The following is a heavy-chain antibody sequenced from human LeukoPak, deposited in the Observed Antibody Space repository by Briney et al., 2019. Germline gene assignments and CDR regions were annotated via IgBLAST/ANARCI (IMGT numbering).Heavy chain of an antibody. CDR2: IYYSGST. CDR1: GESISGFY. V-gene: IGHV4-59*01. Sequence: SETLSLTCTVSGESISGFYWTWIRQPPGKGLEWIGYIYYSGSTNYNPSLKSRVTISVDTSKNQFSLKLSSVTAADTAVYYCAREKVGATTVVSRRYQYYMDVWGKGTTVTISS. D-gene: IGHD1-26*01. J-gene: IGHJ6*03. CDR3: AREKVGATTVVSRRYQYYMDV.